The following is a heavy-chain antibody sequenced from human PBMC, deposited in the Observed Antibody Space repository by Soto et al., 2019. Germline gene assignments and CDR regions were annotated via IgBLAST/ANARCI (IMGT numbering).Heavy chain of an antibody. Sequence: GGSLRLSCAASGFSFIDYAINWVRQVPGRGLEYVAGIGGRGGNAFYADSMKGRFSISRDNSKNTVYLHMHNLRVDDSAMYYFAKAQHSGDLAGSYESWGQGTLVTVSS. CDR2: IGGRGGNA. D-gene: IGHD2-21*02. J-gene: IGHJ5*02. CDR3: AKAQHSGDLAGSYES. CDR1: GFSFIDYA. V-gene: IGHV3-23*01.